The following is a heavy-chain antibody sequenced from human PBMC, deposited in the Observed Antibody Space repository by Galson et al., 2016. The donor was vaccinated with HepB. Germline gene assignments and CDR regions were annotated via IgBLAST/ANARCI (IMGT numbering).Heavy chain of an antibody. CDR1: GGSVSSGSYY. D-gene: IGHD5-12*01. CDR3: ARGRSPYSGFHIDY. J-gene: IGHJ4*02. CDR2: ISYSGST. V-gene: IGHV4-61*01. Sequence: SETLSLTCTVSGGSVSSGSYYWSWIRQPPGKGLEWIGYISYSGSTNYNPSLKSRVTISVDTTKNQFSLKVSSVTAADTAVYYCARGRSPYSGFHIDYWGQGTLVTASS.